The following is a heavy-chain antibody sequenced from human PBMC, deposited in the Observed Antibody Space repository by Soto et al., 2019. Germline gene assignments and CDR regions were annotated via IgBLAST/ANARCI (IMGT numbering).Heavy chain of an antibody. CDR3: ARDRELRFLEWLPTYYYYYGMDV. Sequence: ASVKVSCKASGYTFTSYGISWVRQAPGQGLEWMGWISAYNGNTNYAQKLQGRVTMTTDTSTSTAYMELRSLRSDDTAVYYCARDRELRFLEWLPTYYYYYGMDVWGQGTTVTVSS. V-gene: IGHV1-18*01. J-gene: IGHJ6*02. CDR2: ISAYNGNT. CDR1: GYTFTSYG. D-gene: IGHD3-3*01.